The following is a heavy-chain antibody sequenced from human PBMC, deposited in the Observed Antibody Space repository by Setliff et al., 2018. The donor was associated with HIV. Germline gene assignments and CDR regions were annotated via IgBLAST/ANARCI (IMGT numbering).Heavy chain of an antibody. V-gene: IGHV3-33*01. D-gene: IGHD3-3*01. CDR3: ARDGNAGFCDY. CDR2: IWYDGSNK. CDR1: GFTFSSYG. J-gene: IGHJ4*02. Sequence: GGSLRLSCAASGFTFSSYGMHWVRQAPGKGLEWVAVIWYDGSNKYYADSVKGRFTLSRDNSTNTLYLQMDSLRAEDTAVYYCARDGNAGFCDYWGQGTLVTVSS.